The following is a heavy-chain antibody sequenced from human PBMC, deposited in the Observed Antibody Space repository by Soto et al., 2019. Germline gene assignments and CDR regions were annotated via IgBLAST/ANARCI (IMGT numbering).Heavy chain of an antibody. CDR3: ASQASGWYPYY. CDR2: IFDSGTT. D-gene: IGHD6-19*01. CDR1: GGSFSGGGYY. V-gene: IGHV4-31*03. Sequence: QVQLQESGPGLVKPSQTLSLTCTVSGGSFSGGGYYWSWLRQHPGKGLEWIEYIFDSGTTYYNPSLNSRVTISVDPSKSQFSLRLTSVTATDTAVDYCASQASGWYPYYLGQGTLVTVSS. J-gene: IGHJ4*02.